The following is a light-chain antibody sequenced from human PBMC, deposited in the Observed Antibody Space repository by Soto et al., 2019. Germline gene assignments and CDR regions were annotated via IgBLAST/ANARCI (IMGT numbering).Light chain of an antibody. CDR2: AAF. CDR3: LQYYNFSWT. V-gene: IGKV1-6*01. J-gene: IGKJ1*01. Sequence: AIQVTQSPSSLSASVGDRVTITCWASQDIRNDLAWYQQKPGQAPNLLIFAAFNLQSGVPSRFSGGGSGTHFTLTISSLQPDDFASYFCLQYYNFSWTFGQGTKVDIK. CDR1: QDIRND.